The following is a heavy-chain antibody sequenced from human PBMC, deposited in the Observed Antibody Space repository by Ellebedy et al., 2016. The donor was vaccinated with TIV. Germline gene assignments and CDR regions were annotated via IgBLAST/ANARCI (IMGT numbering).Heavy chain of an antibody. CDR1: GYSVTELS. Sequence: AASVKVSCKVSGYSVTELSIHWVRQAPGKGLEWMGGFDPEDDATVFAQNFQGRVTMTEDTFTDTAYMELSSLRSEDTAVYYCATDGPGDPHAKPYYHYYGMDVWGQGTTVTVSS. CDR3: ATDGPGDPHAKPYYHYYGMDV. D-gene: IGHD2-2*01. J-gene: IGHJ6*02. V-gene: IGHV1-24*01. CDR2: FDPEDDAT.